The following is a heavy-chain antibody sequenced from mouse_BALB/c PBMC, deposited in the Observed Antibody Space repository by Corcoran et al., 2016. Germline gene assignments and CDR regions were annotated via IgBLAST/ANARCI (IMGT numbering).Heavy chain of an antibody. J-gene: IGHJ1*01. V-gene: IGHV14-3*02. CDR1: GLNIKDTY. CDR3: ARWDWYFDV. CDR2: IDPANGNT. Sequence: EVQLQQSGAELVKPGASVKLSCTASGLNIKDTYMHWVKQRPEQGLEWIGRIDPANGNTKYDPKFPGKATITADTSSNTAYLQLSSLTSEDTSVYYCARWDWYFDVWGAGTTVTVSS.